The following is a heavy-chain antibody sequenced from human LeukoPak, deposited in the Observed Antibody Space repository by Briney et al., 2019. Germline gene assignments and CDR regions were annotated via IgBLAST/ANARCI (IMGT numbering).Heavy chain of an antibody. J-gene: IGHJ4*02. D-gene: IGHD3-10*01. CDR1: GFTFSSYA. Sequence: GGSLRFSCAASGFTFSSYAMSWVRQAPGKGLEWVSAISGSGGSTYYADSVKGRFTISRDNSKNTLYLQMNSLRAEDTAVYYCAKGDSGSYRPYFDYWGQGTLVTVSS. CDR2: ISGSGGST. V-gene: IGHV3-23*01. CDR3: AKGDSGSYRPYFDY.